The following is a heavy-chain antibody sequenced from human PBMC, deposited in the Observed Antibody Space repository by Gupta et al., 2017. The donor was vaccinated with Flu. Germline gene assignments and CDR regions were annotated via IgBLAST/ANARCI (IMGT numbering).Heavy chain of an antibody. J-gene: IGHJ4*02. CDR2: ISYDGGTK. Sequence: QVQLVESGGGVVQPGKSLRLSCAASGFTFNSYSLHWFRQAPGKGLEWVASISYDGGTKFYADSVRDRFTISRDSSKNTLYLEMNSLRGEDTAVYFCARDPREIGLPAALLQASLDSWGQGTLVTVSS. CDR1: GFTFNSYS. V-gene: IGHV3-30*01. CDR3: ARDPREIGLPAALLQASLDS. D-gene: IGHD2-2*02.